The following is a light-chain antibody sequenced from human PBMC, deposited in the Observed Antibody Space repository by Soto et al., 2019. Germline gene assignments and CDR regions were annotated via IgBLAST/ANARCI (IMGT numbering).Light chain of an antibody. CDR3: QQYNNWPPDRT. CDR1: QSVGSN. J-gene: IGKJ1*01. Sequence: EIVMTQSPATLPVSPGDRAALSCRASQSVGSNLAWYQQKPGQAPRLHSYGASTRATGIPARFSGSGSGTEFTLTISSLQSEDFAIYFCQQYNNWPPDRTFGQGTKVEIK. V-gene: IGKV3-15*01. CDR2: GAS.